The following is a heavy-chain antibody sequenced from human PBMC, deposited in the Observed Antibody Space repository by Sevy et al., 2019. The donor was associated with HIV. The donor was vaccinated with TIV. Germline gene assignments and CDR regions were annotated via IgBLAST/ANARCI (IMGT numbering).Heavy chain of an antibody. J-gene: IGHJ4*02. CDR1: GFTFSNYA. D-gene: IGHD4-17*01. CDR3: AKDRYGDTAFGDY. Sequence: GGSLRLSCAASGFTFSNYAMHWVRQAPGKGLEWVAFISYDGRNEYYADSVEGRFTISRDSSKSTLYLQMNSLRAEDTAVYFCAKDRYGDTAFGDYWGQGSLVTVSS. V-gene: IGHV3-30*04. CDR2: ISYDGRNE.